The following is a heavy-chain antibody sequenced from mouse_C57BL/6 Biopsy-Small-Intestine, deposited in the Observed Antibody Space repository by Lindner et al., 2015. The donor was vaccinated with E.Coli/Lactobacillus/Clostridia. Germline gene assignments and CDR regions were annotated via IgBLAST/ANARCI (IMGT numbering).Heavy chain of an antibody. CDR2: IYPGDGDT. CDR3: ARRGPGYYFDY. Sequence: VQLQESGPELVKPGASVKISCKASGYAFSSSWMNWVKQRPGKGLEWIGRIYPGDGDTNYNGKFKGKATLTADKSSSTAYMQLSSLTSEDSAVYFCARRGPGYYFDYWGQGTTLTVSS. J-gene: IGHJ2*01. V-gene: IGHV1-82*01. CDR1: GYAFSSSW.